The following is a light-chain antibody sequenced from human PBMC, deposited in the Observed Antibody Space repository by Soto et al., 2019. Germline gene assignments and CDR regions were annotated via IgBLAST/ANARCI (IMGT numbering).Light chain of an antibody. Sequence: QSVLTQPPSASGSPGQSVTISCTGTSSDVGGYNFVSWYQQHPGKAPKLMIYEVTKRPSGVPDRFSGSKSGNTASLTVSGLQTEDEADYYCASYACSNGVFGGGTKVTVL. V-gene: IGLV2-8*01. CDR3: ASYACSNGV. CDR2: EVT. J-gene: IGLJ3*02. CDR1: SSDVGGYNF.